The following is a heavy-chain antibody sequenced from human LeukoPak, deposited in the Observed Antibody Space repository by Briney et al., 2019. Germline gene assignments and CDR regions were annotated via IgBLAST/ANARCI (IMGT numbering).Heavy chain of an antibody. CDR2: ISYDGSNK. Sequence: GGSLRLSCAASGFTFSSYAMHWVRQAPGKGLEWVAVISYDGSNKYYADSVKGRFTISRDNSKNTLYLQMNSLRAEDTAVYYCAREPYYYDSSGYYLYWGQGTLVTASS. V-gene: IGHV3-30-3*01. D-gene: IGHD3-22*01. J-gene: IGHJ4*02. CDR3: AREPYYYDSSGYYLY. CDR1: GFTFSSYA.